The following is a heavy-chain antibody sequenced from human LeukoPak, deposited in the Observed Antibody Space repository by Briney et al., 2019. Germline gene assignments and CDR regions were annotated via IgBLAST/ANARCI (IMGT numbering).Heavy chain of an antibody. D-gene: IGHD1-20*01. V-gene: IGHV3-21*01. CDR2: ISSSSSYI. CDR1: GFTFSSYS. J-gene: IGHJ6*03. CDR3: ARDGGYNWKSYFYYYMDV. Sequence: GGSLRLSCAASGFTFSSYSMNWVRQAPGKGLEWVSSISSSSSYIYYADSVKGRFTISRDNAKNSLYLQMNSLRAEDTAVYYCARDGGYNWKSYFYYYMDVWGKGTTVTVSS.